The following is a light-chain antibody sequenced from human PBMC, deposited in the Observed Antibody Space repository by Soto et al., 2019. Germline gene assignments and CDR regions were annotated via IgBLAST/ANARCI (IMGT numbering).Light chain of an antibody. CDR3: SSSTSSSTLGV. CDR1: SSDVGGYNY. CDR2: EVG. Sequence: QSVLTQPASVSGSPGQSITISCTGTSSDVGGYNYVSWYQQHPGKAPKLMIYEVGNRPSGVSNRFSGSKSGNTASLTISGLQAEDEADYYCSSSTSSSTLGVFGGGTKLTVL. V-gene: IGLV2-14*01. J-gene: IGLJ2*01.